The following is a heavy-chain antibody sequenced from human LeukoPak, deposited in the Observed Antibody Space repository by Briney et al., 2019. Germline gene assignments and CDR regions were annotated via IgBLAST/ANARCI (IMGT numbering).Heavy chain of an antibody. D-gene: IGHD2-15*01. J-gene: IGHJ4*02. Sequence: QTGGSLRLSCEASGITVDINYMTWVRQAPGKGLEWVSSINGGGDSRYSADSVKGRFTISRDNSKNTLYLQMNSLRAEDTAVYYCASGGSFNYWGQGTLVTVSS. CDR3: ASGGSFNY. V-gene: IGHV3-23*01. CDR1: GITVDINY. CDR2: INGGGDSR.